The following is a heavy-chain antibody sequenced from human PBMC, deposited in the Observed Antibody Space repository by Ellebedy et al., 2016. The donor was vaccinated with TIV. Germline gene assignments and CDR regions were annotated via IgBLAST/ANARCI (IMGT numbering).Heavy chain of an antibody. J-gene: IGHJ4*02. V-gene: IGHV3-11*04. CDR3: VRDTYYYGSGTYYKGFDY. CDR1: GFTFSDYY. CDR2: ISSSGSII. Sequence: PGGSLRLSCAASGFTFSDYYMSWIRQAPGKGLEWVSYISSSGSIINYADSVKGRFTISRDNAKNSQYLQMNSLRAEDTAVYYCVRDTYYYGSGTYYKGFDYWGQGTLVTVSS. D-gene: IGHD3-10*01.